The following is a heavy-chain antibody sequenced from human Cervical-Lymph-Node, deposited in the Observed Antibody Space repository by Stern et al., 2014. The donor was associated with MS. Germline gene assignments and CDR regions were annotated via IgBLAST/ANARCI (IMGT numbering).Heavy chain of an antibody. CDR1: GYTFTGFF. CDR3: ARGYPFFDN. V-gene: IGHV1-2*04. D-gene: IGHD2-15*01. J-gene: IGHJ4*02. CDR2: INPNTGVS. Sequence: QVQLVQSGAEVKKPGASVKVSCTASGYTFTGFFLHRVRQAPGQGLEWVGWINPNTGVSKSAQKFQGWVTLTRDTSINSVYMELNRLKSDDTAVFYCARGYPFFDNWGQGTLVTVSS.